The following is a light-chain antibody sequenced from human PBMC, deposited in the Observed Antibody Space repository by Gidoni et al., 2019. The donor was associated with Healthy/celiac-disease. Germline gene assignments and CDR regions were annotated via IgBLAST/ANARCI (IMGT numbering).Light chain of an antibody. J-gene: IGKJ2*01. V-gene: IGKV3-20*01. Sequence: IGLTQSPGTLSLSPGERATLSCRASQSVSSSYFSWYQQKPGQAPSLLIYGASSRATGIPDRFSGSGSGTDFTLTISRLEPEDFAVYYCQQYGSSPYTFGQGTKLEIK. CDR1: QSVSSSY. CDR2: GAS. CDR3: QQYGSSPYT.